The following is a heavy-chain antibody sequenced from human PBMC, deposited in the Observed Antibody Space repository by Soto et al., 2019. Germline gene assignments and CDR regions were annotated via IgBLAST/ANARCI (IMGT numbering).Heavy chain of an antibody. D-gene: IGHD3-22*01. V-gene: IGHV3-23*01. CDR2: ISGSGGGT. CDR1: GFTFSSYS. J-gene: IGHJ6*02. CDR3: AREYYYDSSGYPESMDMDV. Sequence: GGSLRLSCAASGFTFSSYSMSWVRQAPGKGLEWVSAISGSGGGTYYADSVKGRFTISRDNSKNTLYLQMNSLRAEDTAVYYCAREYYYDSSGYPESMDMDVWGQGTTVTVS.